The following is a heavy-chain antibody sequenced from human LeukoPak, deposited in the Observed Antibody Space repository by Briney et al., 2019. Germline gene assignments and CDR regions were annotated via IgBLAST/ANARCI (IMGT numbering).Heavy chain of an antibody. CDR1: GFTFSSYG. J-gene: IGHJ4*02. CDR3: AKDDPYCSGGSCYSSGFDY. D-gene: IGHD2-15*01. CDR2: ISYDGSNK. V-gene: IGHV3-30*18. Sequence: GGPLRLSCAASGFTFSSYGMHWVRQAPGEGLEWVAVISYDGSNKYYADSVKGRFTISRDNSKNTLYLQMNSLRAEDTAVYYCAKDDPYCSGGSCYSSGFDYWGQGTLVTVSS.